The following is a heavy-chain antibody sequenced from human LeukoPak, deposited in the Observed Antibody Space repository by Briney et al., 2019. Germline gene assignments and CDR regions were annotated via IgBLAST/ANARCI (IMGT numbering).Heavy chain of an antibody. V-gene: IGHV3-23*01. Sequence: GGSLRLSCAVSGFSVGSSGMSWVPQAPGKGLEWISAISLDGETTYYADSVKGRFFISRDSSRNTLYLQLSSLRVEDTAVYYCAQGYLSGWYPNWGQGSLVSVSS. J-gene: IGHJ4*02. D-gene: IGHD6-19*01. CDR3: AQGYLSGWYPN. CDR2: ISLDGETT. CDR1: GFSVGSSG.